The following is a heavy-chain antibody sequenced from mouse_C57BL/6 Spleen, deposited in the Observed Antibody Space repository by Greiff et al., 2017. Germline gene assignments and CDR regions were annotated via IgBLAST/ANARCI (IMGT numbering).Heavy chain of an antibody. CDR2: IYPGDGDT. CDR3: ARGAYGYLFDY. V-gene: IGHV1-80*01. D-gene: IGHD2-2*01. J-gene: IGHJ2*01. CDR1: GYAFSSYW. Sequence: VQLQQSGAELVKPGASVKISCKASGYAFSSYWMNWVKQRPGKGLEWIGQIYPGDGDTNYNGKFKGKATLTADKSSSTAYMQLSSLTSEDSAVYFCARGAYGYLFDYWGQGTTLTVSS.